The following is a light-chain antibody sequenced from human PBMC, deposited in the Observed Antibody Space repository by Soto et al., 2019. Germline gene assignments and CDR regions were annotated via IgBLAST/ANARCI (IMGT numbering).Light chain of an antibody. V-gene: IGKV1-5*03. CDR1: QTMSTW. CDR3: QQYASYSSVS. J-gene: IGKJ4*01. Sequence: DIQMTQSHSTLSASVGDRVTITFRASQTMSTWLAWYQQKPGKAPRLLIYKASILQSGVPSRFSGSGSGAEFTLTINSLQPDDFATYYCQQYASYSSVSFGGGTKVEIK. CDR2: KAS.